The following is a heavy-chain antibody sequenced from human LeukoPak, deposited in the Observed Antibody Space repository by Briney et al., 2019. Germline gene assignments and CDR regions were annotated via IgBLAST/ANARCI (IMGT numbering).Heavy chain of an antibody. CDR1: GYTFTDYY. V-gene: IGHV1-2*02. Sequence: AASVKVSCKASGYTFTDYYLHWVRQAPGQGLEWMGWINPKSGVTDSKMKFQGRVTLTRDTSITTAYMELISLTSDDAAVYYCAKNPALTGEFDSWGQGTLVTVPS. CDR2: INPKSGVT. CDR3: AKNPALTGEFDS. D-gene: IGHD7-27*01. J-gene: IGHJ4*02.